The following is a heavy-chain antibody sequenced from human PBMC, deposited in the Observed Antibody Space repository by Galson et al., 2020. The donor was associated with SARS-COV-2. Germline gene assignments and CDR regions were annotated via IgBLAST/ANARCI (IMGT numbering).Heavy chain of an antibody. V-gene: IGHV4-39*01. CDR1: GGSISSNSYY. J-gene: IGHJ3*02. CDR3: ATISLQYDAFYI. CDR2: IYYSGTT. D-gene: IGHD2-21*02. Sequence: SETLSLTCNVSGGSISSNSYYWAWIRQSPGKGLEWIGTIYYSGTTYYNPSLKSRVTMSVDTSKNQFSLRLGSVTAADTAIYYCATISLQYDAFYICCQGTMVTVSS.